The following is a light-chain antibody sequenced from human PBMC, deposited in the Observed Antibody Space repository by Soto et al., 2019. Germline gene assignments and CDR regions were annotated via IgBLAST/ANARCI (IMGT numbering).Light chain of an antibody. CDR1: QSITNY. Sequence: EIVLTQSPATLSLSPGERATLSCRASQSITNYLAWYQQKLGQAPRLLIYDASNSDTGVPARFSGSGSGTDFTLTISGLEPEDFAVYDCQQRSTWPPITFGQGTRLEIK. J-gene: IGKJ5*01. CDR3: QQRSTWPPIT. CDR2: DAS. V-gene: IGKV3-11*01.